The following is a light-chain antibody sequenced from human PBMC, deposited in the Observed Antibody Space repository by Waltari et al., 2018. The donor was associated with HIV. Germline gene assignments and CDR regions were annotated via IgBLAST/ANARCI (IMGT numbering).Light chain of an antibody. Sequence: QSALTQPASVSGSLGQSITISCTGTSSDVGGHNSVSWYQQHPGKAPKLSISDVSNRPSGVSNRFSGSKSGNTASLTISGLQAEDEADYYCSSYTANSRIFGGGTRLTVL. CDR1: SSDVGGHNS. CDR2: DVS. CDR3: SSYTANSRI. V-gene: IGLV2-14*03. J-gene: IGLJ2*01.